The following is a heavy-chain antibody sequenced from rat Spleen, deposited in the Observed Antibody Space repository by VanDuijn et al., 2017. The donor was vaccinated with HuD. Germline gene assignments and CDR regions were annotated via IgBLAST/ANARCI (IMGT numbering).Heavy chain of an antibody. V-gene: IGHV5-25*01. D-gene: IGHD1-11*01. CDR2: ITNTGGST. CDR1: GFALSDYY. J-gene: IGHJ3*01. Sequence: EVQLVESDGGLVQPGRSLRLSCAASGFALSDYYMAWVRQAPTKGLEWVASITNTGGSTYSPDSVKGRFTISRDNAKSILFLEMDSLRSEDTATYYCARPTEGIAWFVYWGQGTLVTVSS. CDR3: ARPTEGIAWFVY.